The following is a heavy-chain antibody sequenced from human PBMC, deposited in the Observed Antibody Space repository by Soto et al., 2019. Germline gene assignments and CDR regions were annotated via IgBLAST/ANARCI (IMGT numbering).Heavy chain of an antibody. V-gene: IGHV3-23*01. Sequence: PGGSLRLSCAASGFTFSSHAMSWVRQAPGKGLEWVSSTIDSGGRSYHADSVRGRFTISRDNSKNTLYLQMNSLRADDTAIYYCAKDKMEQWLVGGSYDYWGHGALVTV. CDR3: AKDKMEQWLVGGSYDY. CDR1: GFTFSSHA. D-gene: IGHD6-19*01. CDR2: TIDSGGRS. J-gene: IGHJ4*01.